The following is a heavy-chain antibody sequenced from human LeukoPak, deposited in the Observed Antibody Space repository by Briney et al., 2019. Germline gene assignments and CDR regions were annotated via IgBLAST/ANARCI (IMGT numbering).Heavy chain of an antibody. V-gene: IGHV3-53*01. CDR2: LYSDGST. D-gene: IGHD3-3*01. J-gene: IGHJ6*04. CDR3: ARGRRFLEWFGASLDV. CDR1: GFTVSRNY. Sequence: PGGSLRLSCAASGFTVSRNYMSWVRQAPGKGLEWVSVLYSDGSTYHADSVKGRFTISRDNAKNSLYLQMNSLRAEDTAVYYCARGRRFLEWFGASLDVWGKGTTVTVSS.